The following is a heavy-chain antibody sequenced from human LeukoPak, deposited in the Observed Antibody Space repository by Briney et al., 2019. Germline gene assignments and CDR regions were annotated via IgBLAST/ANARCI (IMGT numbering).Heavy chain of an antibody. CDR3: ASAYCSSTSCYVGHFDY. Sequence: GGSLRLSCAASGFTFSSYGMHWVRQAPGKGLEWVAVISYDGSNKYYADSVKGRFTISRDNSKNTLYLQMNSLRAEDTAVYYCASAYCSSTSCYVGHFDYWGQGTLVTVSS. CDR1: GFTFSSYG. D-gene: IGHD2-2*01. V-gene: IGHV3-30*03. CDR2: ISYDGSNK. J-gene: IGHJ4*02.